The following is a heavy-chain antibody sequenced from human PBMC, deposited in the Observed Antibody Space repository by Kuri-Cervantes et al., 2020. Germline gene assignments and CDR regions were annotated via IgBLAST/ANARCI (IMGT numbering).Heavy chain of an antibody. V-gene: IGHV1-8*01. D-gene: IGHD1-1*01. Sequence: ASVKVSCKASGYTFTIYDINWVRQATGQGLEWMGWMNPNSGNTGYAQKFQGRVTVTSNTSIRTAYMELSSLRYEDTAVYYCYIRVRVTSDWNGDYWGQGTLVTVSS. CDR1: GYTFTIYD. J-gene: IGHJ4*02. CDR2: MNPNSGNT. CDR3: YIRVRVTSDWNGDY.